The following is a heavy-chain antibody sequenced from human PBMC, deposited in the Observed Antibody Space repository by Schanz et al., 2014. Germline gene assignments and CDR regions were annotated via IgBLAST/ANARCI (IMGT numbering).Heavy chain of an antibody. V-gene: IGHV3-21*01. CDR3: VRVSFADPRLYRGMDREIAY. J-gene: IGHJ4*02. CDR1: GFAFSSFA. D-gene: IGHD5-18*01. CDR2: ISTSGTYM. Sequence: EVQLMESGGGLVKPGGSLRLSCVASGFAFSSFAMTWVRQAPGRGLEWVSSISTSGTYMYIADSLKGRLTISRDDAKKSMYLQMSNLRAEDTAVYYCVRVSFADPRLYRGMDREIAYWGQGTLVTVSS.